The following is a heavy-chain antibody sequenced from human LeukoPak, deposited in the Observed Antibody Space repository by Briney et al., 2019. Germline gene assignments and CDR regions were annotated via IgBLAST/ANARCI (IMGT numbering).Heavy chain of an antibody. D-gene: IGHD6-19*01. CDR2: INPNSGGT. Sequence: ASVKVSCKASGYTFTGYYMHWVRQAPGQGLEWMGWINPNSGGTNYAQKFQGRVTMTRDTSISTAYMELSRLRSDDTAVYYCARVSSSGWYAGGYYFDYWGQGTLVTVSS. CDR3: ARVSSSGWYAGGYYFDY. V-gene: IGHV1-2*02. CDR1: GYTFTGYY. J-gene: IGHJ4*02.